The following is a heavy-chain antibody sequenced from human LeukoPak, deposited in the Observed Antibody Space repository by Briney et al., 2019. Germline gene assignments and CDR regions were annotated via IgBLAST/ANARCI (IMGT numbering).Heavy chain of an antibody. CDR1: GVTVSEYY. J-gene: IGHJ4*02. D-gene: IGHD6-19*01. CDR2: ISSSSSYT. V-gene: IGHV3-11*06. CDR3: ARGPYSSGWYGFDY. Sequence: GGSLRLSCAASGVTVSEYYMSWSRQAPGRGLEWVSYISSSSSYTDYADSVKGRFTISRDNAKNSLNLQMNSLRAEDTAVYYCARGPYSSGWYGFDYWGQGTLVTVSS.